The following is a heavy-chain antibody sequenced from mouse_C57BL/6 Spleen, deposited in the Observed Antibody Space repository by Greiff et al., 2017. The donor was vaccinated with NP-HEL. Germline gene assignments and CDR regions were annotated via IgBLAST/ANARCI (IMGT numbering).Heavy chain of an antibody. J-gene: IGHJ1*03. D-gene: IGHD2-4*01. Sequence: QVQLKQSGPELVKPGASVKISCKASGYAFSSSWMNWVKQRPGKGLEWIGRIYPGDGDTNYNGKFKGKATLTADKSSSTAYMQLSSLTSEDSAVYFCARVYYDYDGYWYFDVWGTGTTVTVSS. CDR3: ARVYYDYDGYWYFDV. V-gene: IGHV1-82*01. CDR1: GYAFSSSW. CDR2: IYPGDGDT.